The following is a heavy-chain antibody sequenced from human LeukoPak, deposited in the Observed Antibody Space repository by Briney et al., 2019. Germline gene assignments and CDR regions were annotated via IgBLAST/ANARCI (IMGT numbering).Heavy chain of an antibody. D-gene: IGHD3-22*01. J-gene: IGHJ4*02. Sequence: GRSLRLSCAASGFTFSSYGMHWVRQAPGKGLEWVAVIWYDGSNKYYADSVKGRFTISRDNSKNTLYLQMNSLRAEDTAVYYCARDGFNYYDSSGYYPTFDYWGQGTLVTVSS. V-gene: IGHV3-30*19. CDR2: IWYDGSNK. CDR1: GFTFSSYG. CDR3: ARDGFNYYDSSGYYPTFDY.